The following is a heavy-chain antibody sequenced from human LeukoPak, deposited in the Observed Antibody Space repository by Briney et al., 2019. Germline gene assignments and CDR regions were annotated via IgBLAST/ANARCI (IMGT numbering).Heavy chain of an antibody. V-gene: IGHV4-34*01. CDR2: INHSGST. CDR1: GGSFSGYY. J-gene: IGHJ3*02. D-gene: IGHD6-13*01. Sequence: SETLSLTCAVYGGSFSGYYWSWIRQPPGKGLEWIGEINHSGSTNYNPSLKSRVTISVDTSKNQFSLKLSSVTAADTAVYYRARGRAAAGDLDIWGQGTMVTVSS. CDR3: ARGRAAAGDLDI.